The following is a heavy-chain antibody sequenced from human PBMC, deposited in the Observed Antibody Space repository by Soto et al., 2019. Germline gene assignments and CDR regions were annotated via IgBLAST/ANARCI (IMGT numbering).Heavy chain of an antibody. CDR2: IIPIFGTA. D-gene: IGHD3-3*01. CDR1: GGTFSSYA. J-gene: IGHJ6*02. CDR3: ARSLGVGGIDYYYYGMDV. V-gene: IGHV1-69*01. Sequence: QVQLVQSGAEVQKPGSSVKVSCKASGGTFSSYAISWVRQAPGQGLEWMGGIIPIFGTANYAQKFQGRVTITADESTSTAYMELSSLRSEDTAVYYCARSLGVGGIDYYYYGMDVWGQGTTVTVSS.